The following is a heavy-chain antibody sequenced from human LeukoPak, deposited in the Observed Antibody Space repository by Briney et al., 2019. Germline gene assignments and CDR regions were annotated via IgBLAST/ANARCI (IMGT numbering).Heavy chain of an antibody. CDR2: INTGGGSS. D-gene: IGHD5-24*01. Sequence: ASVKVSCKASGYTFSSYYIHWVRQAPGQGLEWMGVINTGGGSSTYAQKFQGRVTMTRDTSTSTVYMELSSLRSEDTAMYYCARGAKRWLQFKTSAGLDSWGQGTLVTVSS. CDR3: ARGAKRWLQFKTSAGLDS. CDR1: GYTFSSYY. V-gene: IGHV1-46*01. J-gene: IGHJ4*02.